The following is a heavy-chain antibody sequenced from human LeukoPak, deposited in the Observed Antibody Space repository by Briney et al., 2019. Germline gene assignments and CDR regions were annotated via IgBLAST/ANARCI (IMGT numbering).Heavy chain of an antibody. Sequence: PGGSLRLSCAASGFTFRNYAMAWFRQAPGKGLEWVSAISRSGANRYFADSVKGRFTISRDNSRNARYLQMNSLRAEDTAVYFCARQVGPDYWGQGTLVTVSS. CDR2: ISRSGANR. J-gene: IGHJ4*02. V-gene: IGHV3-23*01. CDR1: GFTFRNYA. CDR3: ARQVGPDY.